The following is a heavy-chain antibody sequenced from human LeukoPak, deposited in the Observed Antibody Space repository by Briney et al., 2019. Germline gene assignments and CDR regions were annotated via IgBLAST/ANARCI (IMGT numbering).Heavy chain of an antibody. Sequence: SETLSLTCTVSGGSISSYYWSWIRQPAGKGLEWIGRIYTSGSTNYNPSLKSRVTISVDTSKNQFSLKLSSVTAADTAVYYCARRRLGNGSGSYYYTVKGYDYWGQGTLVTVSS. J-gene: IGHJ4*02. CDR3: ARRRLGNGSGSYYYTVKGYDY. D-gene: IGHD3-10*01. CDR1: GGSISSYY. V-gene: IGHV4-4*07. CDR2: IYTSGST.